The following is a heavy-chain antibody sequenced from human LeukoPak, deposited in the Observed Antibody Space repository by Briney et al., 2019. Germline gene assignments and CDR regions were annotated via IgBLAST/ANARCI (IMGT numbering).Heavy chain of an antibody. CDR2: IYPGDSDT. J-gene: IGHJ4*02. Sequence: GASVKVSCKASGYTFTGYYMHWVRQAPGQGLEWMGIIYPGDSDTRYSPSFQGQVTISADKSISTAYLQWSSLKASDTAMYYCASGYGSGTGGFDYWGQGTLVTVSS. CDR1: GYTFTGYY. D-gene: IGHD3-10*01. V-gene: IGHV5-51*01. CDR3: ASGYGSGTGGFDY.